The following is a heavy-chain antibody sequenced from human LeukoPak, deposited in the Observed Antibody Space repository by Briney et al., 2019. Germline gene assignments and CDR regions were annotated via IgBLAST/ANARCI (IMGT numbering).Heavy chain of an antibody. CDR3: AKGHGDWGGNYLDH. Sequence: PGGSLRLSCAASGFTFSSCGMHWVRQAPGKGLEWVAVISYDGSNKYYADSVKGRFTVSRDNSKNTVFLQMISLRVEDTALYHCAKGHGDWGGNYLDHWGQGTHVTVSS. CDR1: GFTFSSCG. V-gene: IGHV3-30*18. D-gene: IGHD4-17*01. J-gene: IGHJ4*02. CDR2: ISYDGSNK.